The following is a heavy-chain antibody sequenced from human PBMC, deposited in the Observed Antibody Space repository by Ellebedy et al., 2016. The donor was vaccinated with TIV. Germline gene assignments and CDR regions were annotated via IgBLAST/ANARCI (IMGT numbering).Heavy chain of an antibody. J-gene: IGHJ4*02. CDR2: INKDGSEK. V-gene: IGHV3-7*03. Sequence: PGGSLRLSCAGSGFTXSFYWXXWVPXPPGKGXEWVANINKDGSEKFYVDSVKGRFTISRDNAKNSLYLQMNSLRAEDTAVYYCASPPGVGAGWGQGTLVTVSS. CDR3: ASPPGVGAG. CDR1: GFTXSFYW. D-gene: IGHD3-10*01.